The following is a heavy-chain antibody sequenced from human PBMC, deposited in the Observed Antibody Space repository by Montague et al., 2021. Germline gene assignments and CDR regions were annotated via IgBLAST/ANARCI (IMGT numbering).Heavy chain of an antibody. D-gene: IGHD2-2*01. CDR2: MNAGSGNT. CDR1: GFTFSSYA. CDR3: AGDGPRTHYFVY. J-gene: IGHJ4*02. Sequence: SLRLSCAASGFTFSSYAMSWVRQTPGQGLEWVSTMNAGSGNTYYADSVKGRLTISRDNSKNTLYLQMNSLRAEDTAVYYCAGDGPRTHYFVYWGQGALVTVPS. V-gene: IGHV3-23*01.